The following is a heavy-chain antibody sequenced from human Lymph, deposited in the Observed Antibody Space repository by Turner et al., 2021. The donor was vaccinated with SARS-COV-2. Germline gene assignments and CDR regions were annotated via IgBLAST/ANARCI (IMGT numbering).Heavy chain of an antibody. J-gene: IGHJ4*02. CDR3: AKDSRFLEWLLFGEFDY. Sequence: QVQLVESGGGVVQPGRSLRLSCAASGFTFSNYGMHWVRQAPGKGLEWVAVISYDGINKNYAGSVKGRFTISRDNSKNTLNLQMNSLRAEDTAVYYCAKDSRFLEWLLFGEFDYWGQGTLVTVSS. V-gene: IGHV3-30*18. D-gene: IGHD3-3*01. CDR2: ISYDGINK. CDR1: GFTFSNYG.